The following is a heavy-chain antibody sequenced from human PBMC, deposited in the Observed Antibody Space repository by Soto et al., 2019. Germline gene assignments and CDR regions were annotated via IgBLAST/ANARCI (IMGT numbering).Heavy chain of an antibody. D-gene: IGHD2-2*01. Sequence: GASVKVSCKASGYTFTSYGISWVRQAPGQGLEWMGWISAYNGNTNYAQKLQGRVTMTTDTSTSTAYMELRSLRSDDTAVYYCARDGGYCSSTSCYGPHDAFDIWGQGTMVT. CDR2: ISAYNGNT. CDR1: GYTFTSYG. J-gene: IGHJ3*02. CDR3: ARDGGYCSSTSCYGPHDAFDI. V-gene: IGHV1-18*01.